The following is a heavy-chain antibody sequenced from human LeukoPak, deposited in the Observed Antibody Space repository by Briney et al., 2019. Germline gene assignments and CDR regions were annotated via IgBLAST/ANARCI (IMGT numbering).Heavy chain of an antibody. Sequence: SETLSLTCSVSGGAIHSYYWSWIRQPPGKGLEWIGYIYFVGSANYNPSLKSRVTISLDKSRKQVSLNLNSVTAADTAVYYCARTSASYYYMDVWGKGTAVTISS. CDR2: IYFVGSA. CDR1: GGAIHSYY. V-gene: IGHV4-59*01. J-gene: IGHJ6*03. CDR3: ARTSASYYYMDV. D-gene: IGHD3-3*01.